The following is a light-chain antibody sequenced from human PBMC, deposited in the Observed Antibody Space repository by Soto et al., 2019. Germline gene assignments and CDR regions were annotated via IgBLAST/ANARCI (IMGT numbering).Light chain of an antibody. CDR1: SSDVGGYNY. CDR2: EVS. CDR3: SSYTSSSTPYV. J-gene: IGLJ1*01. V-gene: IGLV2-14*01. Sequence: QSALTQPASVSGSPGQSITISCTGTSSDVGGYNYVSWYQQHPGKAPKLMIYEVSNRPSGVSNRFSGSKSGNTASLTISGLPAEDEADYYCSSYTSSSTPYVFGTGTQLTVL.